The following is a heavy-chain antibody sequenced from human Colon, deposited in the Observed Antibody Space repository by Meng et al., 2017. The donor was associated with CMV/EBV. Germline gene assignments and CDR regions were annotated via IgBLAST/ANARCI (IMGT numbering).Heavy chain of an antibody. CDR1: GGSVQSGSDY. CDR3: ARGKTMYGVTYYFDS. J-gene: IGHJ4*02. D-gene: IGHD2-21*02. CDR2: VYYTGST. Sequence: SGGSVQSGSDYWSWIRQPPGKGLEWIGHVYYTGSTNYNPSLRGRVTMSMDTSKNQFSLMLNSVTAADAAVYYCARGKTMYGVTYYFDSWGLGTLVTVSS. V-gene: IGHV4-61*01.